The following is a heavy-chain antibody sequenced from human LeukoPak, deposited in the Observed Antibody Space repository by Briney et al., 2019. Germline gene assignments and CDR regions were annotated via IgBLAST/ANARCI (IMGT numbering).Heavy chain of an antibody. CDR3: ARGSNSGSFRPDF. CDR2: IWYDGSKK. Sequence: PGGSLRLSCAASGFTFSSYGMHWVRQAPGKGLEWVTVIWYDGSKKYYADSVKGRFTISGDNSKNTLYLQMNSLRAEDTAVYYCARGSNSGSFRPDFWGQGTLVTVSS. D-gene: IGHD1-26*01. V-gene: IGHV3-33*01. CDR1: GFTFSSYG. J-gene: IGHJ4*02.